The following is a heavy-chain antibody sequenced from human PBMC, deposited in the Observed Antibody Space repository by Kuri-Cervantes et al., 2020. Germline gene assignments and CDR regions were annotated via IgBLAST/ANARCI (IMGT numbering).Heavy chain of an antibody. Sequence: ASVKVSCKASGYTFTCCSLHWLQQAPGQGLERMRWITLYNGNTNYAKKFQGRVTITRDVSLRTAYIELSSLRSEDSAVYYCARWPISESAPSFDPWGQGTLVTVSS. D-gene: IGHD3-9*01. V-gene: IGHV1-68*01. CDR1: GYTFTCCS. CDR3: ARWPISESAPSFDP. CDR2: ITLYNGNT. J-gene: IGHJ5*02.